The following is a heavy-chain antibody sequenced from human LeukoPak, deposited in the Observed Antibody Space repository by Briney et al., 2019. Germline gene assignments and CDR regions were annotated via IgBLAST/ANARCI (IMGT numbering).Heavy chain of an antibody. D-gene: IGHD3-3*01. CDR1: GGSISSSSYY. CDR2: IYYSGST. J-gene: IGHJ5*02. CDR3: ARIERITIFGAAKHNWIDP. V-gene: IGHV4-39*01. Sequence: PSETLSLTCTVSGGSISSSSYYWGWIRQPPGKGLEWIGTIYYSGSTYYNPSLKSRVTISVDTSGNQFSLKLTSVTAAETALYYCARIERITIFGAAKHNWIDPWGQGTLVTVSS.